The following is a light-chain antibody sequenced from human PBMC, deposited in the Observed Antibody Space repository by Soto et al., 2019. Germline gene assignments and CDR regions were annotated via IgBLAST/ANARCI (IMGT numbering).Light chain of an antibody. V-gene: IGKV3-15*01. CDR2: GAS. CDR3: LKYNNGPTIT. CDR1: QSVSDD. J-gene: IGKJ5*01. Sequence: EVVLTLSPATLSTPPGESATLFCRASQSVSDDLAWYQQKPGAAPRLPFSGASTRGTGIPARFSGSGSGTEITLSLSSLQSEEFAVYICLKYNNGPTITFGQGTHWRL.